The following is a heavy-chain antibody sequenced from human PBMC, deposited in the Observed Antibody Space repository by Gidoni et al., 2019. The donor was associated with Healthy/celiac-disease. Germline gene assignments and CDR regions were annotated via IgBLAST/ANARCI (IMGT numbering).Heavy chain of an antibody. D-gene: IGHD3-16*01. CDR3: ARGGIAGVGDYYYGMDV. J-gene: IGHJ6*02. CDR1: AFPFSSYS. CDR2: LSSSSSYI. V-gene: IGHV3-21*06. Sequence: EVQLVESGGGLVKPGGSLRLACAASAFPFSSYSMNWVRQAPGKGLEWVSSLSSSSSYIYYADSVKGRFTISRDNAKNSLYLQMNSLRAEDTAVYYCARGGIAGVGDYYYGMDVWGQGTTVTVSS.